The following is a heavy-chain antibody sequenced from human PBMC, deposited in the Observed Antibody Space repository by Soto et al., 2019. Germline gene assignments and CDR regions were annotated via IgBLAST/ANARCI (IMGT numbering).Heavy chain of an antibody. CDR1: GYAFTGYY. Sequence: ASVKVSCKASGYAFTGYYIHWVRQAPGQGLEWMGWRNPNSGDTNYAHKFQGRVTMTRETYFSTAYMELSSLRSEDTAVYYCATIYTYVEXWGQGTLVTAS. CDR3: ATIYTYVEX. D-gene: IGHD5-18*01. V-gene: IGHV1-2*02. J-gene: IGHJ4*02. CDR2: RNPNSGDT.